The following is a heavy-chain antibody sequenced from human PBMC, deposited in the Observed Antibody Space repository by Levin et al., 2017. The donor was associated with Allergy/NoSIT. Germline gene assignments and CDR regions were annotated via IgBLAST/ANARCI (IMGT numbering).Heavy chain of an antibody. CDR2: IGTAGDT. CDR3: ARYGPGDAFDI. D-gene: IGHD3-10*01. V-gene: IGHV3-13*01. CDR1: GFTFSSYD. Sequence: GESLKISCAASGFTFSSYDMHWVRQATGKGLEWVSAIGTAGDTYYPGSVKGRFTISRENAKNSLYLQMNSLRAGDTAVYYCARYGPGDAFDIWGQGTMVTVSS. J-gene: IGHJ3*02.